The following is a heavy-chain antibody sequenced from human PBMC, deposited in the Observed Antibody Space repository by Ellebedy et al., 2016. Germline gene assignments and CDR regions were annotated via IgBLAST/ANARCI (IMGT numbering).Heavy chain of an antibody. CDR3: ARGSIAVAVNWFDP. CDR1: GDSIINSDW. Sequence: SETLSLXXAVSGDSIINSDWWSWVRQPPGKGLEWLGEIFHSGSATYNPSLKSRVTISVDTSKNQFSLKLSSVTAADTAVYYCARGSIAVAVNWFDPWGQGTLVTVSS. V-gene: IGHV4-4*02. J-gene: IGHJ5*02. CDR2: IFHSGSA. D-gene: IGHD6-19*01.